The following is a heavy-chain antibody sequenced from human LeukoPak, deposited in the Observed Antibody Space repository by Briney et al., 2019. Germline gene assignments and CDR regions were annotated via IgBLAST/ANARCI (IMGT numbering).Heavy chain of an antibody. CDR1: GYTFTGYY. D-gene: IGHD3-10*01. Sequence: GASVKVSCEASGYTFTGYYMHWVRQAPGQGLEWMGRINPNSGGTNYAQKFQGRVTMTRDTSISTAYMELSRLRSDDTAVYYCARGGSGSYYRTLDGMDVWGQGTTVTVSS. CDR3: ARGGSGSYYRTLDGMDV. J-gene: IGHJ6*02. V-gene: IGHV1-2*06. CDR2: INPNSGGT.